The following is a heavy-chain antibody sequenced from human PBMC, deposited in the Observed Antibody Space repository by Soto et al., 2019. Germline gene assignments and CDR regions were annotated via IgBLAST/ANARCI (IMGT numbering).Heavy chain of an antibody. D-gene: IGHD6-13*01. V-gene: IGHV3-33*01. Sequence: GGSLRLSCAASGFTFSSYGMHWVRQAPGKGLEWVAVIWYDGSNKYYADSVKGRFTISRDNSKNTLYLQMNSLRAEDTAVYYCARSHSSSWYFGYFDYWGQGTLVTVSS. J-gene: IGHJ4*02. CDR2: IWYDGSNK. CDR1: GFTFSSYG. CDR3: ARSHSSSWYFGYFDY.